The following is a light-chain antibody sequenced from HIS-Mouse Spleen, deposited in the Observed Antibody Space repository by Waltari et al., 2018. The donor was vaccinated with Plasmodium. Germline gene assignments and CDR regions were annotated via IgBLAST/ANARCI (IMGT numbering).Light chain of an antibody. CDR1: SDINVGSYN. Sequence: QPVLTQPPSSSASPGESARLTCTLPSDINVGSYNIYWYQEQPGSPPRYPLYYYSDSDKGQGSGVPRRFSGSKDASANTGILLISGLQSEDEADYYCMIWPSNASGVFGGGTKLTVL. CDR3: MIWPSNASGV. CDR2: YYSDSDK. J-gene: IGLJ3*02. V-gene: IGLV5-37*01.